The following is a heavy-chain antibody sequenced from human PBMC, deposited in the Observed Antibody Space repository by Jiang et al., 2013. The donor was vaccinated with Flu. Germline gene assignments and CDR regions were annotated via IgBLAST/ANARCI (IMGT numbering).Heavy chain of an antibody. CDR3: ARALYGFGFDF. J-gene: IGHJ4*02. V-gene: IGHV1-18*01. CDR1: GNIFTSNG. Sequence: SGAEVKKPGASVRVSCRSSGNIFTSNGFTWVRQAPGQGLEWMGWIAAYNDVTHYAQNFKDRVTLTTDTSTSTVYMELRNLRSDDTAVYYCARALYGFGFDFWGQGTLVTVSS. D-gene: IGHD3-10*01. CDR2: IAAYNDVT.